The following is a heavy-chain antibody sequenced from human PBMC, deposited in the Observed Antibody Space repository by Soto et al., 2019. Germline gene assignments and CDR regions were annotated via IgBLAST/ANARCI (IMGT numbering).Heavy chain of an antibody. CDR1: GFSFNEAW. D-gene: IGHD2-15*01. CDR3: TTGSVEGI. Sequence: EVQLVESAGGLVKPGGSLRLSCVASGFSFNEAWMNWVRQAPGEGLEWVGRIKTSAGGGATDYAAPVQGRFTISRGDSKNALYLHMNSLRTEDTAIYYCTTGSVEGIWGQGTTVTVSS. J-gene: IGHJ6*02. V-gene: IGHV3-15*07. CDR2: IKTSAGGGAT.